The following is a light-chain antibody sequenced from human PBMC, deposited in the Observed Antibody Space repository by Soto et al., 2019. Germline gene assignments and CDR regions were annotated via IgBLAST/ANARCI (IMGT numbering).Light chain of an antibody. J-gene: IGKJ1*01. CDR1: QGISDY. CDR2: AAS. V-gene: IGKV1-17*03. CDR3: LQHKTYAWT. Sequence: DIQMTQSPSAVSASVGDRVTITCRASQGISDYLVWLQQKPGKVPKRLIYAASSLQYGVPSRFSGSGSGTELTITISSLQPEDSETYYCLQHKTYAWTFGQGTKVDIK.